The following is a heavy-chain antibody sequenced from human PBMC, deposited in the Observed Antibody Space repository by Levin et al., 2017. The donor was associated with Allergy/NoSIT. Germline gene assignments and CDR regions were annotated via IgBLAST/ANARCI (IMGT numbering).Heavy chain of an antibody. CDR3: AREVDGYYDILTGYRSDSVPFDY. V-gene: IGHV3-21*01. CDR2: ISSSSSYI. D-gene: IGHD3-9*01. CDR1: GFTFSSYS. Sequence: GGSLRLSCAASGFTFSSYSMNWVRQAPGKGLEWVSSISSSSSYIYYADSVKGRFTISRDNAKNSLYLQMNSLRAEDTAVYYCAREVDGYYDILTGYRSDSVPFDYWGQGTLVTVSS. J-gene: IGHJ4*02.